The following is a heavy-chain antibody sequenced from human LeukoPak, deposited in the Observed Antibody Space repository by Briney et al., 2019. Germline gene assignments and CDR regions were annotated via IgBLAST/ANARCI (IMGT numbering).Heavy chain of an antibody. J-gene: IGHJ4*02. Sequence: SVKVSCKASGYTFTSYDINWVRQATGQGLEWMGWMNPNSGNTGYAQKFQGRVTMTRNTSISTAYMELSSLRSEDTAVYYCARGVRVRGVIIMYYFDYWGQGTLVTVSS. CDR3: ARGVRVRGVIIMYYFDY. D-gene: IGHD3-10*01. CDR1: GYTFTSYD. V-gene: IGHV1-8*01. CDR2: MNPNSGNT.